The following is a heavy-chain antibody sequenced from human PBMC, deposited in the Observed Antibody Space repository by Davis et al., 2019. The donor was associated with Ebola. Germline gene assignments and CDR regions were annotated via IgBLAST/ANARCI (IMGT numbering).Heavy chain of an antibody. D-gene: IGHD1-14*01. CDR3: ARDIINSIELLEPYSWFDP. Sequence: AASVKVSCKASGYTFTDFDIHWVRQAPGQGLEWMGWINAGNGNMRYSQKFQGRVTITRDTSASTVYMELSSLRSEDTAVYYCARDIINSIELLEPYSWFDPWGQGTLVTVSS. CDR2: INAGNGNM. CDR1: GYTFTDFD. V-gene: IGHV1-3*01. J-gene: IGHJ5*02.